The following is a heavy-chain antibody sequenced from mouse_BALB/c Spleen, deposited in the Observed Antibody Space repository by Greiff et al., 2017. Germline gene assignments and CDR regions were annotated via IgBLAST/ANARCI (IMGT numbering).Heavy chain of an antibody. J-gene: IGHJ3*01. V-gene: IGHV1-7*01. CDR3: ARPNHYGSRSSAWFAY. Sequence: VQLQQSGAELAKPGASVKMSCKASGYTFTSYWMHWVKQRPGQGLEWIGYINPSTGYTEYNQKFKDKATLTADKSSSTAYMQLSSLTSEDSAVYYCARPNHYGSRSSAWFAYWGQGTLVTVSA. CDR2: INPSTGYT. D-gene: IGHD1-1*01. CDR1: GYTFTSYW.